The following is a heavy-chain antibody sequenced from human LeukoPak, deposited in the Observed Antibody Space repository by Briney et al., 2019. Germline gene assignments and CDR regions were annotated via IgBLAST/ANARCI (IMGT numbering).Heavy chain of an antibody. Sequence: SETLSLTCTVSGGSISIYYWSSIRQPPGKGLEWIGYIYYSGSTNYNPSLKSRVTMSADTSTNQFSLKLSSVTAADTAVYYCARQTSRSYWYFDLWGRGTLVTVSS. CDR1: GGSISIYY. J-gene: IGHJ2*01. D-gene: IGHD6-19*01. CDR3: ARQTSRSYWYFDL. CDR2: IYYSGST. V-gene: IGHV4-59*01.